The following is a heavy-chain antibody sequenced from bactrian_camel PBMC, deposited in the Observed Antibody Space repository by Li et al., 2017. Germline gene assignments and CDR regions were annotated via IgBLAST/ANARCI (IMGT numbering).Heavy chain of an antibody. D-gene: IGHD3*01. V-gene: IGHV3S54*01. CDR3: AAGMVGGRLLNRDEYQY. CDR1: ESTDNTSC. CDR2: IYTGGGTT. Sequence: HVQLVESGGGSVQAGGSLNLSCAASESTDNTSCMGWFRQAPGQEREGVAVIYTGGGTTFYADSVKGRFTISQDNAKNTLHLQMNRLKPEDTGVYYCAAGMVGGRLLNRDEYQYWGQGTQVTVS. J-gene: IGHJ4*01.